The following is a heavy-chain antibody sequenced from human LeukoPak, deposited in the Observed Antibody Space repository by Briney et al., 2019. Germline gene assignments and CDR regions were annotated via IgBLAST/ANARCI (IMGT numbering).Heavy chain of an antibody. D-gene: IGHD5-18*01. V-gene: IGHV4-39*07. CDR3: ARDFVNRNYGYFY. CDR2: IDYSGST. J-gene: IGHJ4*02. Sequence: PSETLSLTCTVSGGSISSSSHYWGWIRQPPGKGLEWIGSIDYSGSTYYNPSLKSRITISVDTSKNQFFLKLSSVTAADTAVYYCARDFVNRNYGYFYWGQGTLVTVSS. CDR1: GGSISSSSHY.